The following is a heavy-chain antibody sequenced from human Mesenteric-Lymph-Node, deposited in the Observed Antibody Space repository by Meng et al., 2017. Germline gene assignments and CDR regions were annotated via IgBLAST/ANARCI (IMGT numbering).Heavy chain of an antibody. CDR2: ITDDRSNK. J-gene: IGHJ4*02. CDR3: ERGGDYDSSVDY. D-gene: IGHD3-22*01. V-gene: IGHV3-30*04. CDR1: GFTFSSYG. Sequence: QVRLVESGGGVVQPGRALRLSCADSGFTFSSYGMHWVRQSPGKGLDWVAVITDDRSNKYYADSVKGRFTISRVNSENTLYLQMNSLRAEDTAVYYCERGGDYDSSVDYWGQGTLVTVSS.